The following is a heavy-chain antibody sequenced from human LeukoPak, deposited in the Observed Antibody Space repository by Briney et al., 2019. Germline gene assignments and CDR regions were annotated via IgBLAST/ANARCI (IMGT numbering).Heavy chain of an antibody. CDR3: ARALITMVRGVLISDDGFDP. J-gene: IGHJ5*02. CDR2: IKQDGSEK. CDR1: GFTFSTYW. Sequence: PGGSLRLSCAASGFTFSTYWMSWVRQAPGKGLGWVANIKQDGSEKFSVDSVRGRFTISRDNAQSSLYLQMNSLRAEDTAVYYCARALITMVRGVLISDDGFDPWGQGTLVTVSS. V-gene: IGHV3-7*01. D-gene: IGHD3-10*01.